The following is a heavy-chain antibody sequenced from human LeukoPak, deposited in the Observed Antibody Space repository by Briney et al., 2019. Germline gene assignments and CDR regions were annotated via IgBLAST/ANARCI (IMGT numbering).Heavy chain of an antibody. CDR3: ARVPGGSGSYHKINYFDY. J-gene: IGHJ4*02. V-gene: IGHV3-66*01. Sequence: GGSLRLSCAASGFTVSSNYMSWVRQAPGKGLEWVSVIYSGGSTYYADSVKGRFTISRDNSKNTLYLQMNSLRAEDTAVYYCARVPGGSGSYHKINYFDYWGQGTLVTVSS. CDR2: IYSGGST. CDR1: GFTVSSNY. D-gene: IGHD3-10*01.